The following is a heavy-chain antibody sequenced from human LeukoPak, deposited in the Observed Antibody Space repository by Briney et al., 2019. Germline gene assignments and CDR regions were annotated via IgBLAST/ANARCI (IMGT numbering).Heavy chain of an antibody. CDR2: ISYDGSNK. CDR3: ARDGRQRKTYYYASGSANAFDI. Sequence: GGSLRLSCAASGFTVSSNYMSWVRQAPGKGLEWVAVISYDGSNKYYADSVKGRFTISRDNSKNTLYLQVNSLRAEDTAMYYCARDGRQRKTYYYASGSANAFDIWGQGTMVTVSS. V-gene: IGHV3-30*03. D-gene: IGHD3-10*01. CDR1: GFTVSSNY. J-gene: IGHJ3*02.